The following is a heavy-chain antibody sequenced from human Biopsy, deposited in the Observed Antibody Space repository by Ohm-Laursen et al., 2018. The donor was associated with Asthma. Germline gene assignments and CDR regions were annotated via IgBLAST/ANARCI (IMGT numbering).Heavy chain of an antibody. Sequence: ASVKVSCRTSGYTFNSAGITWVRQAPGQVLEWMGWISVYNGNTKVAQKLQDRVTMITDTSTSTAYMELRSLRSDDTAVYFCARAVDYSHYYGIDVWGQGTTVTVS. J-gene: IGHJ6*02. V-gene: IGHV1-18*01. CDR1: GYTFNSAG. CDR3: ARAVDYSHYYGIDV. CDR2: ISVYNGNT. D-gene: IGHD3-10*01.